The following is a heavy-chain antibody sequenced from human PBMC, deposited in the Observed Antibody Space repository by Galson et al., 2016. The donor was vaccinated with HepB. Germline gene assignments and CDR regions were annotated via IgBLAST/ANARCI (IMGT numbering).Heavy chain of an antibody. D-gene: IGHD3-10*01. CDR2: IDWDDDK. V-gene: IGHV2-70*04. J-gene: IGHJ4*02. Sequence: PALVKPTQTLTLTCTFSGFSLNTIGMRVSWIRQPPRKALEWLARIDWDDDKFYSPSLKTRLSISKDTSKNQVVLTMTNMDPVDTATYYCARMGTSYGSGNGLTLSYCGQGTLVTVSS. CDR3: ARMGTSYGSGNGLTLSY. CDR1: GFSLNTIGMR.